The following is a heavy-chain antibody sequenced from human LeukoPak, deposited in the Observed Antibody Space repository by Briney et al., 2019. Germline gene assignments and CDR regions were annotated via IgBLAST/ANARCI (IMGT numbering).Heavy chain of an antibody. J-gene: IGHJ4*02. V-gene: IGHV4-59*01. CDR3: ARDEGYGDLYFDY. CDR2: IYYSGST. CDR1: GGSISSYY. Sequence: SSETLSLTCTVSGGSISSYYWSWIRQPPGKGLEWIGYIYYSGSTNYNPSLKSRVTISVDTSKNQFSLKLSSVTAADTAVYYCARDEGYGDLYFDYWGQGTLVTVSS. D-gene: IGHD4-17*01.